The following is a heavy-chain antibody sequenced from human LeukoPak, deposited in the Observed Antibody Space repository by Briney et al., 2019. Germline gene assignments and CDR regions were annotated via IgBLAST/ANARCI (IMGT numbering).Heavy chain of an antibody. J-gene: IGHJ4*02. CDR1: GFTLHRSW. V-gene: IGHV3-7*01. CDR2: INQDGSEK. CDR3: ATDGY. Sequence: GGSLRLSCAASGFTLHRSWMSWVRQAPGKGPEWVANINQDGSEKYYVDSVKGRFTISRDNAKNSLYLQMNSLRAEDTAVYYCATDGYLGQGTLVTVSS.